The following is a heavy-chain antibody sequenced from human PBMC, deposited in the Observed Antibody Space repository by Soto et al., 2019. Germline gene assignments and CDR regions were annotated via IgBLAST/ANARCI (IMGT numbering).Heavy chain of an antibody. V-gene: IGHV2-5*02. Sequence: QITLKESGPTLVKPTQTLTLTCTFSGFSLSTSGVGVGWIRQAPGKALEWLALIYWDDDKRYSPSLKSRLTITKDTSKTQVVLIMTNMDPVDTATYYCAHRRDDILTGTPSYYFDSWGQGTLVTVSS. CDR2: IYWDDDK. CDR1: GFSLSTSGVG. D-gene: IGHD3-9*01. J-gene: IGHJ4*02. CDR3: AHRRDDILTGTPSYYFDS.